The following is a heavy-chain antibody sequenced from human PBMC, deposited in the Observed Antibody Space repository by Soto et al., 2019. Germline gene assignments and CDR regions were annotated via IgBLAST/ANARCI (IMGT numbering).Heavy chain of an antibody. CDR3: AHPRGFGVFDAYDI. D-gene: IGHD2-15*01. CDR2: ISNSGGNI. CDR1: GFTFSTYA. Sequence: GGSLRLSCAASGFTFSTYAMSWVRQAPGKGLEWVSAISNSGGNIYYADSVQGRFTISRDNSLNTLFLQMHSLRIEDTAVYYCAHPRGFGVFDAYDIWGQGTMVTVSS. J-gene: IGHJ3*02. V-gene: IGHV3-23*01.